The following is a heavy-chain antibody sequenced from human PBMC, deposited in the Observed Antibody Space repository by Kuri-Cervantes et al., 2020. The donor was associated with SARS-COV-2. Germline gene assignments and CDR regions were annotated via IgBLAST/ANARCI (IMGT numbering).Heavy chain of an antibody. Sequence: SVKVSCKASGCTFSSYAISWVRQAPGQGLEWMGRIIPIFGIANYAQKYQGRVTITAEKSTSTDYMELSSLRSEDTAVYYCARDRGYSSSWYNPNWFDPWGQRTLVTVSS. CDR1: GCTFSSYA. D-gene: IGHD6-13*01. J-gene: IGHJ5*02. V-gene: IGHV1-69*04. CDR3: ARDRGYSSSWYNPNWFDP. CDR2: IIPIFGIA.